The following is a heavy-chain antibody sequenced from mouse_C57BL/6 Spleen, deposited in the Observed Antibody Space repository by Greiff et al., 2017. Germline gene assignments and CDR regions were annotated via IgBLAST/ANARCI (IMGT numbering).Heavy chain of an antibody. Sequence: VQLQQSGAELVRPGASVKLSCTASGFNIKDDYMHWVKQRPEQGLEWIGWIDPENGDTEYASKFQGKATITADTSSNTAYLQLSSLTSEDTAVYYCTSGSEYYYGRAPWYFDVWGTGTTVTVAS. CDR2: IDPENGDT. V-gene: IGHV14-4*01. J-gene: IGHJ1*03. D-gene: IGHD1-1*01. CDR3: TSGSEYYYGRAPWYFDV. CDR1: GFNIKDDY.